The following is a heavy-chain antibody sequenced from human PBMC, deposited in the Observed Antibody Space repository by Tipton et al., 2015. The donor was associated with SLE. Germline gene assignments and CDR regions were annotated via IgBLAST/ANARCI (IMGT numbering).Heavy chain of an antibody. CDR2: VDYSGNT. J-gene: IGHJ5*02. CDR3: ARMDGLETGAHDH. D-gene: IGHD3/OR15-3a*01. Sequence: LRLSCSVSGVSISSDGYYWSWIRQHPGKGLEWIGSVDYSGNTHYNPSLRSRITISIDTSKNHFSLRSNSVTAADTAVYYCARMDGLETGAHDHWGQGALVTVSS. V-gene: IGHV4-31*02. CDR1: GVSISSDGYY.